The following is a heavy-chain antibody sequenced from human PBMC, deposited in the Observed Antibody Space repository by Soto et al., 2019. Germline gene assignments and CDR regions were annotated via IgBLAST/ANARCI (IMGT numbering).Heavy chain of an antibody. J-gene: IGHJ6*03. D-gene: IGHD2-8*01. V-gene: IGHV1-18*01. Sequence: ASVKVSCKASGYTFTSYGISWVRQAPGQGLEWMGWISAYNGNTNYAQKLQGRVTMTTDTSTSTAYMELRSLRSDDTAVYYCARDNGYRLGYYYYYYMDVWGKGTTVTV. CDR1: GYTFTSYG. CDR3: ARDNGYRLGYYYYYYMDV. CDR2: ISAYNGNT.